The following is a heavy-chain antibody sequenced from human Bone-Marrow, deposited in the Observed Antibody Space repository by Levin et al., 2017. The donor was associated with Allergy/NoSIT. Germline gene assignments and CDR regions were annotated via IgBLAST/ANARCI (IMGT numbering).Heavy chain of an antibody. Sequence: AASVKVSCKASGYTFTSYDINWVRQATGQGLEWMGWMNPNSGNTGYAQKFQGRVTMTRNTSISTAYMELSSLRSEDTAVYYCARAPLYSGSYYSDYWGQGTLVTVSS. D-gene: IGHD1-26*01. V-gene: IGHV1-8*01. J-gene: IGHJ4*02. CDR3: ARAPLYSGSYYSDY. CDR1: GYTFTSYD. CDR2: MNPNSGNT.